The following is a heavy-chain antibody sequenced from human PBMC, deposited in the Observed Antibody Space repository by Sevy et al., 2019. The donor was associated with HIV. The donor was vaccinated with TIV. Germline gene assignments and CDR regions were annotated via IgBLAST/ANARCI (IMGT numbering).Heavy chain of an antibody. V-gene: IGHV3-9*01. D-gene: IGHD6-13*01. CDR1: GFTFDDYA. Sequence: GGSLRLSCAASGFTFDDYAMRWVRQAPGKGLEWVSGISWNSGSIGYADSVKGRFTISRDNAKNSLYLQMNSLRAEDTALYYCAKGGGQSSNYYYYYYGMDVWGQGTTVTVSS. CDR2: ISWNSGSI. J-gene: IGHJ6*02. CDR3: AKGGGQSSNYYYYYYGMDV.